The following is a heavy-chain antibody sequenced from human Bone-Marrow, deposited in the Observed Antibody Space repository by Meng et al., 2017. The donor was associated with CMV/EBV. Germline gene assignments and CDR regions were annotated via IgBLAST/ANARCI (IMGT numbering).Heavy chain of an antibody. CDR2: IYPGDSDT. CDR3: ARVSTAFDI. J-gene: IGHJ3*02. Sequence: KVSCKGSGYSFTSYWIGWVRQMPGKGLEWMGIIYPGDSDTRYSPFFQGQVTISADKSISTAYLQWRSLKASDTAMYDCARVSTAFDIWGQGKMVTVSS. V-gene: IGHV5-51*01. CDR1: GYSFTSYW.